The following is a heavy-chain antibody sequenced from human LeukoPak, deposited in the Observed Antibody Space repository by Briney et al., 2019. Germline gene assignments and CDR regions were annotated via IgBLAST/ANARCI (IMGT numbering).Heavy chain of an antibody. CDR2: ISHSGNT. Sequence: PSETLSLTCVVSVYSISRGYYWGWLRQPPGKGLEWIGSISHSGNTYYNPSLKSRVTISVDTSKNQFSLKLSSVTTADTAVYYCARVTGAVADENWFDPWGQGTLVTVSS. CDR1: VYSISRGYY. V-gene: IGHV4-38-2*01. D-gene: IGHD6-19*01. J-gene: IGHJ5*02. CDR3: ARVTGAVADENWFDP.